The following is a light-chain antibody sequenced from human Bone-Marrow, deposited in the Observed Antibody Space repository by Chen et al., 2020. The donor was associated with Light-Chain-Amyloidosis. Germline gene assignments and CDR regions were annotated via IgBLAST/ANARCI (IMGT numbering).Light chain of an antibody. CDR2: RDT. CDR1: DLPTKY. Sequence: SYELPQPPSVSVSPGLTARLTCSGDDLPTKYAYWYQQKPGQAPVLVIHRDTERPSGISERFSGSSSGTTATLTISGVQAEDEADYHCQSADSSGTYEVIFGGGTKLTVL. CDR3: QSADSSGTYEVI. J-gene: IGLJ2*01. V-gene: IGLV3-25*03.